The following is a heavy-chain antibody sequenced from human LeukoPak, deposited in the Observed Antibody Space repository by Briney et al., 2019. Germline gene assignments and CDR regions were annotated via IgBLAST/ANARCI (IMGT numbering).Heavy chain of an antibody. CDR2: ISYDGSNK. J-gene: IGHJ4*02. CDR3: AKSSGWYFDY. CDR1: GFTFSSYG. V-gene: IGHV3-30*18. Sequence: GRSLRLSCAASGFTFSSYGMHWVRQAPGKGLEWVAVISYDGSNKYYADSVKGRFTISRDNSKNTLNLQMNSLRAEDTAVYYCAKSSGWYFDYWGQGTLVTVSS. D-gene: IGHD6-19*01.